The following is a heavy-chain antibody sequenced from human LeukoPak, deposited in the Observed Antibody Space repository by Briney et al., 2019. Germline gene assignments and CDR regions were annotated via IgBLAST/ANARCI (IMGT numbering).Heavy chain of an antibody. Sequence: PGGSLRLPCAGSGFTFSSHWMNWVRQAPGKGLEWVASIKDDGSEKHFLDSVNGRFAISRDNAKNSLYLQMSSLRAEDTAVYYCARRGITISGVLVYHYSGLDVWGQGTTVTVSS. CDR1: GFTFSSHW. V-gene: IGHV3-7*02. J-gene: IGHJ6*02. D-gene: IGHD3-3*01. CDR3: ARRGITISGVLVYHYSGLDV. CDR2: IKDDGSEK.